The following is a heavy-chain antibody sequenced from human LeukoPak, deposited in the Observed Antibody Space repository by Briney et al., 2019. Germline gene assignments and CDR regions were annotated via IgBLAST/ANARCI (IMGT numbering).Heavy chain of an antibody. CDR1: GGSFSGYN. J-gene: IGHJ6*04. Sequence: SETLSLTCAVYGGSFSGYNWGWIRQPPGKGLEWIGEINHSGSTNYNPSFKSRVTISVDTSKNQYSLKLTSVTVADTAVYYCARVLSRTWLQLPNVWGKGTTVTVSS. V-gene: IGHV4-34*01. CDR2: INHSGST. D-gene: IGHD5-24*01. CDR3: ARVLSRTWLQLPNV.